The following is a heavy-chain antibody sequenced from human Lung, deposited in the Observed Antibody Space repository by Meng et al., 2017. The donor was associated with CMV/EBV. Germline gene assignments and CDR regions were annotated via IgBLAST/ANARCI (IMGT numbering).Heavy chain of an antibody. V-gene: IGHV1-2*02. CDR2: IDPNGGGT. D-gene: IGHD2-2*01. Sequence: ASVKVSXKASEYTFTAYYIHWVRRAPGQGLEWMGWIDPNGGGTNYAQKFQDRVTMTSDTSIRTAYMELSRLRSDDAALYYCARERYLVPAASPDYYYYGMDVWGQGTTVTVSS. J-gene: IGHJ6*02. CDR3: ARERYLVPAASPDYYYYGMDV. CDR1: EYTFTAYY.